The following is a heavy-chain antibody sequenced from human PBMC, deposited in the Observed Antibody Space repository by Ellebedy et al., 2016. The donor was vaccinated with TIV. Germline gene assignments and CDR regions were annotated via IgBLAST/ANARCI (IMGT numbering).Heavy chain of an antibody. Sequence: SQTLSLTCAISGDSVSSNSAAWNWIRQSPSRGLEWLGRTYYKSTWYNDYAVSVKSRITISPDTSQNQFSLQLNSVTPEDTAVYYCARDGDEDFDYWGQGTLVTISS. CDR2: TYYKSTWYN. V-gene: IGHV6-1*01. CDR1: GDSVSSNSAA. D-gene: IGHD7-27*01. CDR3: ARDGDEDFDY. J-gene: IGHJ4*02.